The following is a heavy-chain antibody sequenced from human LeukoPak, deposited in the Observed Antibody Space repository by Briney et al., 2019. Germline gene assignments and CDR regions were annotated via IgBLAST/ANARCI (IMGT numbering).Heavy chain of an antibody. CDR1: GGSVSSASNY. Sequence: SETLSLTCTVSGGSVSSASNYWSWIRQPPGKGLEWIGYMYYSGSTSYNPSLKSRVTISADTSKNQFSLKLSSVTAADTAVYYCARDPGYCSGGSCGNFDYWGLGTLVTVSS. D-gene: IGHD2-15*01. CDR3: ARDPGYCSGGSCGNFDY. J-gene: IGHJ4*02. CDR2: MYYSGST. V-gene: IGHV4-61*01.